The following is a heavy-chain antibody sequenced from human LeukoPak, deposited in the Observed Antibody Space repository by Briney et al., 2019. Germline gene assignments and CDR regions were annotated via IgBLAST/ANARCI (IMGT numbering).Heavy chain of an antibody. D-gene: IGHD4-17*01. J-gene: IGHJ3*02. CDR1: GFTFSSYA. CDR2: IYSGGST. CDR3: ARDPPSTVTRDAFDI. V-gene: IGHV3-53*01. Sequence: GGSLRLSCAASGFTFSSYAMSWVRQAPGKGLEWVSVIYSGGSTYYADSVKGRFTISRDNSKNTLYLQMNSLRAEDTAVYYCARDPPSTVTRDAFDIWGQGTMVTVSS.